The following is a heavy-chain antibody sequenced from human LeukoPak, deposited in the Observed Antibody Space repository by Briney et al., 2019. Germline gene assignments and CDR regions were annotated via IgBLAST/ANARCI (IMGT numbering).Heavy chain of an antibody. J-gene: IGHJ4*02. CDR3: VKDGGSHPAWYFEY. CDR1: GFPFSTYA. Sequence: GGSLRLSCAASGFPFSTYAMSWVRQAPGKGLEWVSTLSDIGSMTYYADSVKGRFTISRDNSKNTVYLQMNSLRADDTAVYYCVKDGGSHPAWYFEYWGQGTLVTVSS. D-gene: IGHD1-26*01. CDR2: LSDIGSMT. V-gene: IGHV3-23*01.